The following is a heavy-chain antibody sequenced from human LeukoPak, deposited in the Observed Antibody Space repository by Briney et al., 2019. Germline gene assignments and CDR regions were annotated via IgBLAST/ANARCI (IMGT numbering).Heavy chain of an antibody. CDR3: ARDYSSGWCNC. V-gene: IGHV3-21*01. CDR1: GFTFSSYS. CDR2: ISSSSSYT. J-gene: IGHJ4*02. D-gene: IGHD6-19*01. Sequence: GGSLRLSCAASGFTFSSYSMNWVRQAPGKGLEWVSSISSSSSYTYYADSVKGRFTISRDNAKNSLYLQMNSLRAEDTAVYYCARDYSSGWCNCWGQGTLVTVSS.